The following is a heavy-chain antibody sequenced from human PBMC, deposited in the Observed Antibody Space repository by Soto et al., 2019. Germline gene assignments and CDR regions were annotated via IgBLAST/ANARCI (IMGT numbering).Heavy chain of an antibody. CDR3: ARWSYLDY. CDR2: ISGSDGKT. CDR1: GFSFGSYA. J-gene: IGHJ4*02. D-gene: IGHD3-3*01. Sequence: GGSLRLSCAASGFSFGSYALSWVRQAPGKGLEWVSTISGSDGKTFYADSVRGRFSISRDTSQSTLYLQMNSLRADDTAIYYCARWSYLDYWGQGTRVTVSS. V-gene: IGHV3-23*01.